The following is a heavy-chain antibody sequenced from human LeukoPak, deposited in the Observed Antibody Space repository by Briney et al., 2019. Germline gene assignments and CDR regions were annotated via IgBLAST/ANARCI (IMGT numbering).Heavy chain of an antibody. Sequence: GGSLRLSCAASGFTFSSYGMSWVRQAPGKGLEWVSAISGSGGSTYYADSVKGRFTISRDNSKNTLYLQMNSLRAEDTAVYYCAKAQGRQQSFDYWGQGTLVTVSS. D-gene: IGHD6-13*01. V-gene: IGHV3-23*01. CDR3: AKAQGRQQSFDY. J-gene: IGHJ4*02. CDR2: ISGSGGST. CDR1: GFTFSSYG.